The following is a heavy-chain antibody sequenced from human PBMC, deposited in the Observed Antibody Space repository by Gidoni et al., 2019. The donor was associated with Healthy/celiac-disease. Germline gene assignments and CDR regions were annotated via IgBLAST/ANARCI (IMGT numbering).Heavy chain of an antibody. J-gene: IGHJ4*02. Sequence: EVQLVESGGGLVQPGGSRRLSCAASGLTFSSYSMNWVRQAPGRGLEWVSYISRSRSHIYYSDSVKGRFTISRDNAKNSLYLQMNSLRAEDTAVYYCARDREGFDYWGQGTLVTVSS. CDR1: GLTFSSYS. V-gene: IGHV3-48*01. CDR2: ISRSRSHI. CDR3: ARDREGFDY.